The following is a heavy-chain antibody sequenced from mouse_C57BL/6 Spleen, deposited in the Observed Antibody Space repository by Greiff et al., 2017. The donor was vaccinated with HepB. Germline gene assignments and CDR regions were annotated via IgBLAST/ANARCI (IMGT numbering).Heavy chain of an antibody. CDR3: ARGWLLRFSPRAMDY. J-gene: IGHJ4*01. CDR1: GYTFTSYW. Sequence: QVQLQQSGAELVMPGASVKLSCKASGYTFTSYWMHWVKQRPGQGLEWIGEIDPSDSYTNYNQKFKGKSTLTVDKSSSTAYMQLSSLTSEDSAVYYCARGWLLRFSPRAMDYWGQGTSVTVSS. D-gene: IGHD2-3*01. CDR2: IDPSDSYT. V-gene: IGHV1-69*01.